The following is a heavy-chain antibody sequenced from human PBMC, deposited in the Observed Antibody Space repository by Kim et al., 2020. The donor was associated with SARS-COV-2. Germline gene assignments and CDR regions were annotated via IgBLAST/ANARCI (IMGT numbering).Heavy chain of an antibody. V-gene: IGHV1-69*04. Sequence: SVKVSCKASGGTFSSYAISWVRQAPGQGLEWMGRIIPILGIANYAQKFQGRVTITADKSTSTAYMELSSLRSEDTAVYYCARDRRGYSGYDYTYWYFDLWGRGTLVTVSS. J-gene: IGHJ2*01. CDR3: ARDRRGYSGYDYTYWYFDL. CDR2: IIPILGIA. CDR1: GGTFSSYA. D-gene: IGHD5-12*01.